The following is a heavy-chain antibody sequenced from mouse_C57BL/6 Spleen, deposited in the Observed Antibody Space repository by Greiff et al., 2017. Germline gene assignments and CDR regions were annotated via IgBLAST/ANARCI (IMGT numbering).Heavy chain of an antibody. J-gene: IGHJ4*01. CDR3: ARPTVVADYYAMDY. V-gene: IGHV1-50*01. Sequence: VQLQQSGAELVKPGASVKLSCKASGYTFTSYWMQWVKQRPGQGLEWIGEIDPSASYTNYNQKFKGKATLTVDTSSSTAYMQLSSLTSEDSAVYYCARPTVVADYYAMDYWGQGTSVTVSS. D-gene: IGHD1-1*01. CDR2: IDPSASYT. CDR1: GYTFTSYW.